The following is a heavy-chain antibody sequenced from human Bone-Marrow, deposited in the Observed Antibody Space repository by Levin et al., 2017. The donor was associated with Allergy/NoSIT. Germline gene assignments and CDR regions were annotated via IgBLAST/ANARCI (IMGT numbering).Heavy chain of an antibody. CDR1: GGSISSGGYY. V-gene: IGHV4-31*03. CDR3: ARDNWNDGARAYYFDY. J-gene: IGHJ4*02. D-gene: IGHD1-1*01. CDR2: IYYSGST. Sequence: SETLSLTCTVSGGSISSGGYYWSWIRQHPGKGLEWIGYIYYSGSTYYNPSLKSRVTISVDTSKNQFSLKLSSVTAADTAVYYCARDNWNDGARAYYFDYWGQGTLVTVSS.